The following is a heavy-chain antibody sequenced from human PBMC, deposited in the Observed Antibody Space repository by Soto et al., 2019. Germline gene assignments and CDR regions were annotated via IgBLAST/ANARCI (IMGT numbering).Heavy chain of an antibody. V-gene: IGHV3-23*01. CDR1: GFTVSSYA. J-gene: IGHJ5*02. CDR3: AKAQQWLVQEDDWFDP. CDR2: ISGSGGST. D-gene: IGHD6-19*01. Sequence: ELQLLESGGGLVQLGGSLRLSCAASGFTVSSYAMSWVRQAPGKGLEWVSAISGSGGSTYYADSVKGRFTISRDNSKNTLYLQMNSLRAEDTAVYYCAKAQQWLVQEDDWFDPWGQGTLVTVSS.